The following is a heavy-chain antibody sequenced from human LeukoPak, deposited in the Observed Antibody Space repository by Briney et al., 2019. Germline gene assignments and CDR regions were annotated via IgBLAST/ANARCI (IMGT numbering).Heavy chain of an antibody. D-gene: IGHD4-17*01. Sequence: PGGSLRLSCAASGFTFSSYWMSWVRQAPGKGLEWVANIKQDGSEKYYVDSVKGRFTISRDNAKNSLYLRMNSLRAEDTAVYYCARDSNDYGDYGRNTYYYYYGMDVWGQGTTVTVSS. V-gene: IGHV3-7*03. J-gene: IGHJ6*02. CDR1: GFTFSSYW. CDR2: IKQDGSEK. CDR3: ARDSNDYGDYGRNTYYYYYGMDV.